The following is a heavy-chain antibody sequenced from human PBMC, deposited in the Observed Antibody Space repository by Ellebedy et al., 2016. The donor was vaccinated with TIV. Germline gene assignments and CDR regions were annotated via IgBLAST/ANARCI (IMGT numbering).Heavy chain of an antibody. Sequence: PGGSLRLSCEASGFTFSSYGMHRVRQASGKGLEWVAVSSYDGSNKEYGDSVKGRFTISRDNSKKTLYLEMNSLRAEDTAVYYCAKRRSPSGRYGSGHFDNWGQGTLVTVSS. CDR1: GFTFSSYG. D-gene: IGHD1-26*01. CDR2: SSYDGSNK. CDR3: AKRRSPSGRYGSGHFDN. V-gene: IGHV3-30*18. J-gene: IGHJ4*02.